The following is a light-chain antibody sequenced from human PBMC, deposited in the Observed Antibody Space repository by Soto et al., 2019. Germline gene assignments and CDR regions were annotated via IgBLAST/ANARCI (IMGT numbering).Light chain of an antibody. CDR1: QSVNIW. V-gene: IGKV1-5*03. CDR3: QQYNDYWT. CDR2: LAS. J-gene: IGKJ1*01. Sequence: DIQMTQSPSTLSASVGDTVTITCRASQSVNIWLAWYQQKPGRAPNLLIYLASTLASGVPSRFSGSGSGTDFTLTISSLQPDDFATYYCQQYNDYWTFGQGTKVDNK.